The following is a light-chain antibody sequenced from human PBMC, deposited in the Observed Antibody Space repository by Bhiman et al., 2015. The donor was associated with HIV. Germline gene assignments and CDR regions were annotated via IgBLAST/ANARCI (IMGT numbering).Light chain of an antibody. V-gene: IGLV3-1*01. J-gene: IGLJ3*02. CDR3: QAWDSSTGV. CDR1: RLGDKY. Sequence: SYELTQPPSVSVSPGQTASITCSGDRLGDKYASWYQQKPGQSPMLVIYQDNKRPSGIPERFSGSNSGNTATLTISGTQAMDEADYYCQAWDSSTGVFGGGTKLTVL. CDR2: QDN.